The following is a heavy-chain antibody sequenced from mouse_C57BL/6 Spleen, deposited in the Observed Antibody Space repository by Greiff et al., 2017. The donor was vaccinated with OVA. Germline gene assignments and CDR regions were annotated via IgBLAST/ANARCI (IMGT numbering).Heavy chain of an antibody. CDR3: AKRSNTYAMDY. CDR2: INPSSGYT. CDR1: GYTFTSYT. D-gene: IGHD2-5*01. Sequence: QVQLQQSGAELARPGASVKMSCEASGYTFTSYTMHWVKQRPGQGLEWIGYINPSSGYTKYNQKFKDKATLTADKSSSTAYMQLSSLTSEDSAVYYCAKRSNTYAMDYWGQGTSVTVSS. J-gene: IGHJ4*01. V-gene: IGHV1-4*01.